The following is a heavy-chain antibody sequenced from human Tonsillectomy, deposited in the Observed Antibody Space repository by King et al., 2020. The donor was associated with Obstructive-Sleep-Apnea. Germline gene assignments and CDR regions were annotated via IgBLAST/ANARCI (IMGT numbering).Heavy chain of an antibody. CDR3: AAAPNFYYFDY. D-gene: IGHD6-13*01. CDR1: GGSIRSSSYY. V-gene: IGHV4-39*07. J-gene: IGHJ4*02. Sequence: LQLQESGPGLVKPSETLSLTCTVSGGSIRSSSYYLGWIRQPPGKGLQWIGSMSYSGSTYYNPSLKSRVTMSLDTSSNQFSLNLSSVTAADTALYYCAAAPNFYYFDYWGQGTLVTVSS. CDR2: MSYSGST.